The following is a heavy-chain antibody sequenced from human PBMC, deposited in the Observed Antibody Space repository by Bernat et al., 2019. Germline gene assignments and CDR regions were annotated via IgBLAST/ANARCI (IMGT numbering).Heavy chain of an antibody. CDR1: GFTFSSYA. D-gene: IGHD2-2*01. Sequence: VQLVESGGGLVQPGGSLRLSCAASGFTFSSYAMHWVRQAPGKGLEWVAVISYDGSNKYYADSVKGRFTISRDNSKNTLYLQMNSLRAEDTAVYYCARGAPGYCSSTSCYFSDYWGQGTLVTVSS. CDR3: ARGAPGYCSSTSCYFSDY. CDR2: ISYDGSNK. J-gene: IGHJ4*02. V-gene: IGHV3-30-3*01.